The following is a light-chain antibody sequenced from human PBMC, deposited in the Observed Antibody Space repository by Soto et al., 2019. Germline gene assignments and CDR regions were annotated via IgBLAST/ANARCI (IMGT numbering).Light chain of an antibody. Sequence: QTVVTQSSSASASVGSSVTFTCTLSSGHADYIIAWHQQQPGKAPRFLMSLARGGNYNTGSGVSARFSGSSSGANRYLTISNLQFEDEAVYYCGTWDSNSLVFGGGTKVTVL. CDR1: SGHADYI. CDR3: GTWDSNSLV. V-gene: IGLV4-60*02. CDR2: LARGGNY. J-gene: IGLJ3*02.